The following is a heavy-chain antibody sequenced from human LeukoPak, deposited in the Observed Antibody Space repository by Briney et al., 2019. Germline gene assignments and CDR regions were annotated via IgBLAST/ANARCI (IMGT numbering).Heavy chain of an antibody. CDR2: IEPAGSAT. V-gene: IGHV3-7*01. CDR1: GFAFSSYW. J-gene: IGHJ5*02. D-gene: IGHD2-15*01. CDR3: GRFGYVSAVDT. Sequence: GGSLRLSCGASGFAFSSYWMTWLRQAPGKGLEFVANIEPAGSATYYADSVKGRFTISRDNTKNLLYLQMNSLTAEDSAVYHCGRFGYVSAVDTWGQGALVTVSS.